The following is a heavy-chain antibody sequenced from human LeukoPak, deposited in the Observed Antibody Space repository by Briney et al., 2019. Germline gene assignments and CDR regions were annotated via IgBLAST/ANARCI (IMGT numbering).Heavy chain of an antibody. CDR2: IEPAGSAT. V-gene: IGHV3-7*01. CDR1: GFAFSSYW. J-gene: IGHJ5*02. D-gene: IGHD2-15*01. CDR3: GRFGYVSAVDT. Sequence: GGSLRLSCGASGFAFSSYWMTWLRQAPGKGLEFVANIEPAGSATYYADSVKGRFTISRDNTKNLLYLQMNSLTAEDSAVYHCGRFGYVSAVDTWGQGALVTVSS.